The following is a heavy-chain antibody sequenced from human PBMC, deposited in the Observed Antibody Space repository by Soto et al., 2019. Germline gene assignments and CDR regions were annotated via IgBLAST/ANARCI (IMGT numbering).Heavy chain of an antibody. V-gene: IGHV1-69*01. CDR3: ARGWGYDSNDYYYAY. CDR2: IIPIFGTA. D-gene: IGHD3-22*01. Sequence: QVPLVQSGAEVRKPGSSVKVSCKASGGTFSRHAISWVRQAPGQGLEWMGGIIPIFGTANHAQKFQGRVTIIADESTSTVYMELSSLSSEDTAMYYCARGWGYDSNDYYYAYWGQGTLVIVSS. CDR1: GGTFSRHA. J-gene: IGHJ4*02.